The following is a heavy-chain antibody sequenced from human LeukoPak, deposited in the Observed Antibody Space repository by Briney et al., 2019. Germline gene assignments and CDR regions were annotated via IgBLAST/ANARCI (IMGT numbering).Heavy chain of an antibody. CDR1: GFTFSSYG. J-gene: IGHJ4*02. CDR3: ARGNYYDSSGYFDY. Sequence: GGSLRRSCAASGFTFSSYGMHWVRQAPGKGLEWVAVIWYDGSNKYYADSVKGRFTISRDNSKNTLYLQMNSLRAEDTAVYYCARGNYYDSSGYFDYWGQGTLVTVSS. CDR2: IWYDGSNK. V-gene: IGHV3-33*01. D-gene: IGHD3-22*01.